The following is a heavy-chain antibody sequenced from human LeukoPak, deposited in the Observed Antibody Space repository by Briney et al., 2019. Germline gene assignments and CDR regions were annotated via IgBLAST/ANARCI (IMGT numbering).Heavy chain of an antibody. J-gene: IGHJ4*02. D-gene: IGHD6-13*01. Sequence: GGSLRLSCAASGFTFSSYSMNWVRQAPGKGLEWVSSISSSSSYIYYADSVKGRFTISRDNAKNSLYLQMNSLRAEDTAVYYCARDPIAAALNFFDYWGQGTLVTVSS. CDR1: GFTFSSYS. CDR2: ISSSSSYI. V-gene: IGHV3-21*01. CDR3: ARDPIAAALNFFDY.